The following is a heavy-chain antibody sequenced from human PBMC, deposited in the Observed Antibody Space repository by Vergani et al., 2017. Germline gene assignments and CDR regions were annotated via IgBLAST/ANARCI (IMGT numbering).Heavy chain of an antibody. Sequence: QVQLVESEGGVVQPGGSLRLSCIASGFTFRIYGMHWVRQAPGKGLEWVAFIRYDGTKRFYGDSVKGRFTISRDNSQTTVFLQMNSLRADDSAVYYCTKAGQYDSDNFHDSWGQGALVTVAS. CDR2: IRYDGTKR. V-gene: IGHV3-30*02. D-gene: IGHD3-22*01. J-gene: IGHJ1*01. CDR3: TKAGQYDSDNFHDS. CDR1: GFTFRIYG.